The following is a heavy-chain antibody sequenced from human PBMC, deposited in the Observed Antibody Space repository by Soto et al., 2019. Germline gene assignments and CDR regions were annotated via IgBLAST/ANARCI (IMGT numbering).Heavy chain of an antibody. D-gene: IGHD2-8*01. CDR1: GYSFTGYD. Sequence: ASVKVSCKAGGYSFTGYDMHWVRQAPGQGLEWMGWINPNSGGTNYAQKFQGWVTMTRDTSISTAYMELSRLRSDDTAVYYCARFMKEGSNCNNGVCYRYRIDFSGRRSTVTVSS. CDR3: ARFMKEGSNCNNGVCYRYRIDF. V-gene: IGHV1-2*04. CDR2: INPNSGGT. J-gene: IGHJ6*02.